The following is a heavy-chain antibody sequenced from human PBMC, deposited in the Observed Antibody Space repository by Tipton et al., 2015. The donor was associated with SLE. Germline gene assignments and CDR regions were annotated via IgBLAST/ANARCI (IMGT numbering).Heavy chain of an antibody. V-gene: IGHV3-23*03. D-gene: IGHD3-16*01. CDR3: ARGGGTTGPATGYFNL. CDR1: GFTFSSYA. J-gene: IGHJ2*01. Sequence: GSLRLSCAASGFTFSSYAMSWARQAPGKGLEWVSVIYSGGSTHYADSMKGRFTVSRDNAKNSLYLQMNSLRAEDTAVYYCARGGGTTGPATGYFNLWGRGTLVTVSS. CDR2: IYSGGST.